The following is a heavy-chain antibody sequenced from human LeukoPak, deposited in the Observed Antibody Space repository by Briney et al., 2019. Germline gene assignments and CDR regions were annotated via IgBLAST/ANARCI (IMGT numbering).Heavy chain of an antibody. D-gene: IGHD3-10*01. CDR1: GFTFSSYA. CDR3: AKGDGSGSYATPVY. CDR2: ISGSGGST. Sequence: GGSLRLSCAASGFTFSSYAMSWVRQAPGKGLEWVSAISGSGGSTYYADSVKGRFTISRDSSKNTLYLQMNSLRAEDTAVYYCAKGDGSGSYATPVYWGQGTLVTVSS. V-gene: IGHV3-23*01. J-gene: IGHJ4*02.